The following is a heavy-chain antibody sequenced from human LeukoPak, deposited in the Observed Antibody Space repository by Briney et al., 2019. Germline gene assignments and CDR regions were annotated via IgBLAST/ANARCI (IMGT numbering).Heavy chain of an antibody. CDR3: AREDPYIVALPADGRYFDR. CDR2: ISGDGNIK. J-gene: IGHJ4*02. Sequence: GRSLRLSCAASGFTFSTYSMHWVRQAPGKGLEWVAVISGDGNIKWTADSVKGRFTISRDNSKNTLYVQMNSLRADDTAVYYCAREDPYIVALPADGRYFDRWGQGTLVAVSS. V-gene: IGHV3-30-3*01. CDR1: GFTFSTYS. D-gene: IGHD2-2*01.